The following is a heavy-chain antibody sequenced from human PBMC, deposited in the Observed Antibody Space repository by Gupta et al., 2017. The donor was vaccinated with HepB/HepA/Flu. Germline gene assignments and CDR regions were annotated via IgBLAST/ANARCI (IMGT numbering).Heavy chain of an antibody. Sequence: QVQLVESGGGVVQPGRSLRLSCAASGFTFSSYGMHWVRQAPGKGLEWVAIIWYDGSNKYYADSVKGRFTISRDNSKNTLYLQMNSLRAEDTAVYYCARDPDIVVVTGIREYYFDYWGHGTLVTVSS. CDR3: ARDPDIVVVTGIREYYFDY. J-gene: IGHJ4*01. V-gene: IGHV3-33*01. D-gene: IGHD2-21*02. CDR1: GFTFSSYG. CDR2: IWYDGSNK.